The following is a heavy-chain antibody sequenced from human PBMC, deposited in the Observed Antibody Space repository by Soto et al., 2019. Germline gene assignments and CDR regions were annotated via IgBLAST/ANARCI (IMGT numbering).Heavy chain of an antibody. CDR2: IYHSGST. CDR3: ARSSLVLRYFDWSPQTEYNWFDP. Sequence: SQTRSLTCAVARGSISSSNWWRWVRQPPGKGLEWIGEIYHSGSTNYNPSLKSRVTISVDKSKDQFSLKLSSVTAADTAVYYCARSSLVLRYFDWSPQTEYNWFDPWGQGTLVTVSS. V-gene: IGHV4-4*02. D-gene: IGHD3-9*01. J-gene: IGHJ5*02. CDR1: RGSISSSNW.